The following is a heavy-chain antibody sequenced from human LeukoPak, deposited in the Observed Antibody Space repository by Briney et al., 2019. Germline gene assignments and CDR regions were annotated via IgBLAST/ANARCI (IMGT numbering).Heavy chain of an antibody. J-gene: IGHJ4*02. CDR1: GGSISSSSYY. CDR2: VYYSGST. V-gene: IGHV4-39*01. CDR3: ARHKTSSANYYDSSGYYPFFDY. D-gene: IGHD3-22*01. Sequence: WETLSLTCTVSGGSISSSSYYWGRIPQPPGKGLEWVGSVYYSGSTYVNPALNSLVTISVDTSKNLFSLMQSSGADAATAVYYCARHKTSSANYYDSSGYYPFFDYWGQGTLVTVSS.